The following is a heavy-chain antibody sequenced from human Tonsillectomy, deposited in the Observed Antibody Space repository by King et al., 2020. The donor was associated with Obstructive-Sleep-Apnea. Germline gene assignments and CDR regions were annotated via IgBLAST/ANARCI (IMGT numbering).Heavy chain of an antibody. CDR1: GFTFSTSA. CDR3: ARSIAVAAPKVYWYFDL. V-gene: IGHV3-23*04. J-gene: IGHJ2*01. Sequence: VQLVESGGGLVQPGGSLRLSCAASGFTFSTSAMTWVRQAPGRGLEWVSSISHTALSTYYADSVEGRFTISRDNSTNTLYVQMNSLRAEDTAVYYCARSIAVAAPKVYWYFDLWGRGALVTVSS. CDR2: ISHTALST. D-gene: IGHD6-19*01.